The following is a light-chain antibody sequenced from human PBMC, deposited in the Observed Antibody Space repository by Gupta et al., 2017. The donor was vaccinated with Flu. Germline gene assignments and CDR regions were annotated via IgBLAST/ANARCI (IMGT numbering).Light chain of an antibody. J-gene: IGLJ3*02. CDR1: NIGSKS. Sequence: CGENNIGSKSVHWYQQKPGQAPVLVVYDDNDRPSGIPEPFSGSNSGNTATLTIDRVEVGDEADYYCQVWDSRHAVFGGGTKLTVL. CDR2: DDN. V-gene: IGLV3-21*02. CDR3: QVWDSRHAV.